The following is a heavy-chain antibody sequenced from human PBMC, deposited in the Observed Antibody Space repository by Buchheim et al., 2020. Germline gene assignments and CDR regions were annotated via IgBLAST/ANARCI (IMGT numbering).Heavy chain of an antibody. J-gene: IGHJ4*02. D-gene: IGHD2-8*01. CDR1: GGSIKRYY. Sequence: QVQLLESGPGRVKPSETLSLTCTVSGGSIKRYYLSWIRQPPGKRPEWIGYIFYTGGPNFNPSLKSPVILSVDPSKNQFSLRLNSVTAADTAVYYCATFTYGLGHDFWGQGTL. CDR2: IFYTGGP. CDR3: ATFTYGLGHDF. V-gene: IGHV4-59*01.